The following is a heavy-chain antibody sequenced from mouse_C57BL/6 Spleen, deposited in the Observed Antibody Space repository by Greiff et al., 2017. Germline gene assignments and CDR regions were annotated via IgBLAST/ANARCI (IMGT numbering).Heavy chain of an antibody. V-gene: IGHV1-54*01. J-gene: IGHJ2*01. D-gene: IGHD2-1*01. CDR2: INPGSGGT. CDR3: ARGGNWSFDY. Sequence: VQLQESGAELVRPGTSVKVSCKASGYAFTNYLIEWVKQRPGQGLEWIGVINPGSGGTNYNEKFKGKAILTADKSSSTAYMQLSSLTSEDSAVYFCARGGNWSFDYWGQGTTLTVSS. CDR1: GYAFTNYL.